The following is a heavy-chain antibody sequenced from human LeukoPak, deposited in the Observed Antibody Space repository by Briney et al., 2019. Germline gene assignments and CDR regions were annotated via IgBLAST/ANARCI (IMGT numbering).Heavy chain of an antibody. Sequence: KSSETLSLTCTVSGGSITSYFWSWIRQPPGKGLEWIGYIYHSGTTNYNPSLKSRVTISADTPKNQFSLKLSSVTAADTAVYYCAQKAPFSPSYSQQWGQGTLVTVSS. J-gene: IGHJ1*01. D-gene: IGHD2/OR15-2a*01. CDR3: AQKAPFSPSYSQQ. CDR1: GGSITSYF. CDR2: IYHSGTT. V-gene: IGHV4-59*01.